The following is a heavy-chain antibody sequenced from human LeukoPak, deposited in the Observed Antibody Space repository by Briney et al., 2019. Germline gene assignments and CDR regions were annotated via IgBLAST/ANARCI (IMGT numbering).Heavy chain of an antibody. CDR3: ARDQVTPGTTTFDY. CDR2: ISPSGGST. Sequence: ASVKISCKASGYSFSSHYLHWVRQAPGQGPEWMGVISPSGGSTTYAQKFQGRITVTRDMSTNTVYIDLTSLRSEDTAVYYCARDQVTPGTTTFDYRGQGTLVTVSS. J-gene: IGHJ4*02. V-gene: IGHV1-46*01. CDR1: GYSFSSHY. D-gene: IGHD4-17*01.